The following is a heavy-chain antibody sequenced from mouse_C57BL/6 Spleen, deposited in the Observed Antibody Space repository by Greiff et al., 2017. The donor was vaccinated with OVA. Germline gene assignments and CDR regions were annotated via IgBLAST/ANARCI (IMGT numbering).Heavy chain of an antibody. CDR2: INPNNGGT. CDR1: GYTFTDYN. CDR3: ARLYDGYYGGFAY. D-gene: IGHD2-3*01. Sequence: EVQLQQSGPELVKPGASVKMSCKASGYTFTDYNMHWVKQSHGKSLEWIGYINPNNGGTSYNQKFKGKATLTVNKSSSTAYMELRSLTSEDSAVYYCARLYDGYYGGFAYWGQGTLVTVSA. V-gene: IGHV1-22*01. J-gene: IGHJ3*01.